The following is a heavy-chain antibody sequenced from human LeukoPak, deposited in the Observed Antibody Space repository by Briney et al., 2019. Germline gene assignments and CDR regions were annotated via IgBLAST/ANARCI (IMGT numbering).Heavy chain of an antibody. CDR3: ATSWGYCSSTSCLTDAFDI. V-gene: IGHV3-30*02. J-gene: IGHJ3*02. D-gene: IGHD2-2*01. CDR1: GFTFSSYG. CDR2: IRYDGTNK. Sequence: GGSLRLSCVASGFTFSSYGMHWVRQAPGKGLEWVAFIRYDGTNKYYADSVKGRFTISRDNSKNTLYLQMNSLRAEDTAVYYCATSWGYCSSTSCLTDAFDIWGQGTMVTVSS.